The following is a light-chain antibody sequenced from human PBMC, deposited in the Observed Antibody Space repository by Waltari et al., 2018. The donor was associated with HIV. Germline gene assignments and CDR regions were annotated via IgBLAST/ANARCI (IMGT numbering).Light chain of an antibody. CDR1: SSDGGGYNY. Sequence: QSALTQPASVSGSPGQSITISCTGPSSDGGGYNYVSWYQQHTGKAPNILIYDVSNRPAWSSNRFSGSKSGNTASLTISGLQAEDEADYYCSSYTSSSALYVVFGGGTKLTVL. V-gene: IGLV2-14*03. CDR2: DVS. CDR3: SSYTSSSALYVV. J-gene: IGLJ2*01.